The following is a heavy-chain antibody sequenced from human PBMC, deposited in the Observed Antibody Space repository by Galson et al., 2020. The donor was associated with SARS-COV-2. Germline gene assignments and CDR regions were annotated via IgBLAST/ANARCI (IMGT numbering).Heavy chain of an antibody. Sequence: GPTLVTPTQTLTQPCTLPEFPLSTSAMCVSWIRQPPGTALEWLARIDWDDDKYYSTSLKTRLTISKDTAKNQVVLTMTNMDPVDTATYYCAWILGYWGQGNLVIVSS. V-gene: IGHV2-70*11. D-gene: IGHD7-27*01. J-gene: IGHJ4*02. CDR1: EFPLSTSAMC. CDR2: IDWDDDK. CDR3: AWILGY.